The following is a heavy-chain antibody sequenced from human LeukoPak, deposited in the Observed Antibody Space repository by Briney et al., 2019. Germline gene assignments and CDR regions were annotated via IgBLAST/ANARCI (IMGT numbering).Heavy chain of an antibody. CDR3: ASDRIWFGVSTNEY. J-gene: IGHJ4*02. D-gene: IGHD3-10*01. V-gene: IGHV4-34*01. CDR2: INHSGST. CDR1: GGSFSGYY. Sequence: SETLSLTCAVCGGSFSGYYWSWIRQPPGKGLEWIGEINHSGSTNYNPSLKSRVTISVDTSKNQFSLNLNSVTAADTAFYYCASDRIWFGVSTNEYWGQGTLVTVSS.